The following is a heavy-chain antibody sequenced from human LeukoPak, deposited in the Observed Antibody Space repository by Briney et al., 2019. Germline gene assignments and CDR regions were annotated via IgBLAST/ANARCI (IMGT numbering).Heavy chain of an antibody. CDR3: ARDSNWLDP. CDR2: IYYSGST. J-gene: IGHJ5*02. CDR1: GGSISSSSYY. V-gene: IGHV4-39*02. Sequence: SETLSLTCTVSGGSISSSSYYWGWIRQPPGKGLEWIGSIYYSGSTYYNPSLKSRVTISVDTSKNQFSLKLSSVTAADTAVYYCARDSNWLDPWGQGTLVTVSS.